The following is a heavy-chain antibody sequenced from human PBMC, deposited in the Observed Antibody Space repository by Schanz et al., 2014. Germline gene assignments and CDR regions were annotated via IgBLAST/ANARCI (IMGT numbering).Heavy chain of an antibody. CDR1: GYTFTTYY. CDR2: INPSSGTT. Sequence: QVPLVQSAPEVKKPGVSVKVSCKASGYTFTTYYIHWVRQAPGQGLEWMGKINPSSGTTRIAQNFQGRLTVTRDTSTSTVNMELSSLRSEDTAVYYCARGGFFDSTSFDSWGQGTLVTVSS. CDR3: ARGGFFDSTSFDS. D-gene: IGHD2-2*01. V-gene: IGHV1-46*03. J-gene: IGHJ4*02.